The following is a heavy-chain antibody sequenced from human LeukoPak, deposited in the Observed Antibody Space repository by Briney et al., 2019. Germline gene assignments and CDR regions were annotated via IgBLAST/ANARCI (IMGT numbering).Heavy chain of an antibody. J-gene: IGHJ4*02. Sequence: GGSLRLSCAASGFTFSSYGMHWVRQAPGKGLEWVAVISYDGSNKYYADSVKGRFTTSRDNSKNTLYLQMNSLRAEDTAVYYCSYFDYWGQGTLVTVSS. CDR3: SYFDY. CDR1: GFTFSSYG. V-gene: IGHV3-30*03. CDR2: ISYDGSNK.